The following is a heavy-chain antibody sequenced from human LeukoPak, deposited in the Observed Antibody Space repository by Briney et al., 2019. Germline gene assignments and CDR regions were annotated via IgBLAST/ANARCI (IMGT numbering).Heavy chain of an antibody. Sequence: PGGSLRLSCAASGFTFSDYYMSWIRQAPGKGLEWVSYISSSGSTIYYADSVKGRFTISRDNAKNSLDLQMNSLRAEDTAVYYCEAVTTGAVIDYWGQGTLVTVSS. CDR1: GFTFSDYY. J-gene: IGHJ4*02. D-gene: IGHD4-17*01. CDR2: ISSSGSTI. CDR3: EAVTTGAVIDY. V-gene: IGHV3-11*04.